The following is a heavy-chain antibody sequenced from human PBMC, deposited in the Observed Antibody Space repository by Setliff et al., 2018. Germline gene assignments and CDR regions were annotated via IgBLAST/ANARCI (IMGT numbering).Heavy chain of an antibody. J-gene: IGHJ4*02. Sequence: VASVKVSCKASGYTFRNYAFAWVRQAPGQGLEWVGWISVYNGDTNYAQKFQGRVTLTTDTSTSTAYMELRSLTSDDSAFYYCARAPSVELVTIRTNSWFTYWGQGTLVTFSS. D-gene: IGHD5-18*01. CDR2: ISVYNGDT. V-gene: IGHV1-18*01. CDR3: ARAPSVELVTIRTNSWFTY. CDR1: GYTFRNYA.